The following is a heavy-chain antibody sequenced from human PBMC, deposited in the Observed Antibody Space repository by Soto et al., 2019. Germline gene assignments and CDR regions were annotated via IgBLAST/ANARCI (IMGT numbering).Heavy chain of an antibody. CDR2: IIPIFGTA. V-gene: IGHV1-69*13. Sequence: SVKVSCKASGVTFSSYAISWVRQAPGQGLEWMGGIIPIFGTANYAQQFQGRVTITADESTSTAYMELSSLRSEDTAVYYCARPTRYYYDSSGQSAWFDPWGQGTLVTVSS. CDR1: GVTFSSYA. CDR3: ARPTRYYYDSSGQSAWFDP. D-gene: IGHD3-22*01. J-gene: IGHJ5*02.